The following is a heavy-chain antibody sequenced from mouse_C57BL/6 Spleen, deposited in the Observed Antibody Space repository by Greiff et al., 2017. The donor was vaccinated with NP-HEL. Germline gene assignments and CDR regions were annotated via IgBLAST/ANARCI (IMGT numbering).Heavy chain of an antibody. CDR1: GFSLTSYG. CDR3: AKIPITTVVATGAMDY. CDR2: IWRGGST. D-gene: IGHD1-1*01. Sequence: VHLVESGPGLVQPSQSLSITCTVSGFSLTSYGVHWVRQSPGKGLEWLGVIWRGGSTDYNAAFMSRLSITKDNSKSQVFFKMNSLQADDTAIYYCAKIPITTVVATGAMDYWGQGTSVTVSS. J-gene: IGHJ4*01. V-gene: IGHV2-5*01.